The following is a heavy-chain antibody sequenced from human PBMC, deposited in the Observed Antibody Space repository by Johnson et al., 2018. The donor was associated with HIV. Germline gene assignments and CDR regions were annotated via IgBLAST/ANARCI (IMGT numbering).Heavy chain of an antibody. CDR2: INWKGDSP. Sequence: LELVESGGGLVQPGVSLRLSCAASAFTFTRYWMSWVRQAPGKGLERLSCINWKGDSPGYGDSVKGRFAISRENAKNSLYLQMNSLRAGDTAVYYCARAVGVWGDQLGFDIWGQGTMVTVSS. CDR3: ARAVGVWGDQLGFDI. D-gene: IGHD3-16*01. V-gene: IGHV3-20*04. CDR1: AFTFTRYW. J-gene: IGHJ3*02.